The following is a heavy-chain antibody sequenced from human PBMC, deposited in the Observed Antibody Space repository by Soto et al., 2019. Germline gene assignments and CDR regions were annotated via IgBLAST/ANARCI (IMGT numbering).Heavy chain of an antibody. Sequence: GGSLRLSCSASGFTFSSYAMHWVRQAPGKGLEYVSAISSNGGSTYYADSVKGRFTISRDNSKNTLYLQMSSLKTEDTAVYYCTREGRGLEDAFDIWGQGTMVTVS. CDR3: TREGRGLEDAFDI. J-gene: IGHJ3*02. CDR2: ISSNGGST. V-gene: IGHV3-64*04. CDR1: GFTFSSYA.